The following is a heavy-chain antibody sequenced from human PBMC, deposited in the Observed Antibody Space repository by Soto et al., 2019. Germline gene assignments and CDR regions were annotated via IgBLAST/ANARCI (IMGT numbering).Heavy chain of an antibody. J-gene: IGHJ3*02. CDR1: GYTLTELS. D-gene: IGHD3-22*01. V-gene: IGHV1-24*01. CDR2: FDPEDGET. Sequence: ASVKVSCKVSGYTLTELSMHWVRQAPGEGLEWMGGFDPEDGETIYAQKFQGRVTMTEDTSTDTAYMELSSLRSEDTAVYYCARDLPYYYDSSGYSGNAFDIWGQGTMVTVSS. CDR3: ARDLPYYYDSSGYSGNAFDI.